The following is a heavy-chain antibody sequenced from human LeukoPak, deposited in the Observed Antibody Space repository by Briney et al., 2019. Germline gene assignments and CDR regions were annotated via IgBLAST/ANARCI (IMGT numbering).Heavy chain of an antibody. V-gene: IGHV3-23*01. CDR1: GFTFSSYV. D-gene: IGHD6-13*01. CDR3: AKVGNWAAAHNYFDY. CDR2: ISGSGGST. J-gene: IGHJ4*02. Sequence: GGSLRLSCAASGFTFSSYVMSWVRQAPGKGLEWVSAISGSGGSTYYADSVKGRFTISRDNSKNTLYLQMNSLRAEDTAVYYCAKVGNWAAAHNYFDYWGQGTLVTVSS.